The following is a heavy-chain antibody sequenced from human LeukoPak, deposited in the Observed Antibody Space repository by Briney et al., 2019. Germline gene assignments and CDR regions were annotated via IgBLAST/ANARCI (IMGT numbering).Heavy chain of an antibody. V-gene: IGHV3-53*01. CDR1: GFTVSSNY. Sequence: GGSLRLSCAASGFTVSSNYMSWVRQAPGKGLEWVSVIYSGGGTYYADSVKGRFTISRDNSKNTLYLQMNSLRAEDTAVYYCARVAVADYYYYYGMDVWGQGTTVTVSS. CDR2: IYSGGGT. CDR3: ARVAVADYYYYYGMDV. J-gene: IGHJ6*02. D-gene: IGHD6-19*01.